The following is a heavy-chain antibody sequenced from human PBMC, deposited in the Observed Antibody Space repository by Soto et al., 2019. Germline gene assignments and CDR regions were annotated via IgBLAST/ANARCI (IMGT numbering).Heavy chain of an antibody. Sequence: SVKVSCKASGGTFSSYPSSWVRQAPGQGLEWMGGIIPIFGTANYAQKFQGRVTITADESTSTAYMELSSLRSEDTAVYYCAREKRIRYSSSSPFVEYYYYGMDVWGQGTTVTVS. J-gene: IGHJ6*02. V-gene: IGHV1-69*13. CDR1: GGTFSSYP. CDR2: IIPIFGTA. CDR3: AREKRIRYSSSSPFVEYYYYGMDV. D-gene: IGHD6-6*01.